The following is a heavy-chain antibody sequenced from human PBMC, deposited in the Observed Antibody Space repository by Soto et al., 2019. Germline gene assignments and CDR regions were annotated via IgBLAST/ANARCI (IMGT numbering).Heavy chain of an antibody. V-gene: IGHV3-7*03. CDR1: GFTFSSYW. CDR3: ARHQAPGYFPFDP. CDR2: IKQDGSEK. J-gene: IGHJ5*02. D-gene: IGHD2-15*01. Sequence: SLRLSCAASGFTFSSYWMSWVRQAPGKGLEWVANIKQDGSEKYYVDSVKGRFTISRDNAKNSLYLQMNSLRAEDTAVYYCARHQAPGYFPFDPWGQGNMVTV.